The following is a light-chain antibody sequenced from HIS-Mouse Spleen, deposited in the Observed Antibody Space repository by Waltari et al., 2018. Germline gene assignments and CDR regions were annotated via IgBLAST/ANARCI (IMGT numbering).Light chain of an antibody. CDR1: NIGSKS. CDR3: QVWDSSSDHVV. V-gene: IGLV3-21*03. J-gene: IGLJ2*01. CDR2: DDS. Sequence: SYVLTQPPSVSVAPGKTARITCGGNNIGSKSGHWYQQKPGQAPVLVVYDDSDRPSGTPERFSGSKSGNTATLTISRVEAGDEADYYCQVWDSSSDHVVFGGGTKLTVL.